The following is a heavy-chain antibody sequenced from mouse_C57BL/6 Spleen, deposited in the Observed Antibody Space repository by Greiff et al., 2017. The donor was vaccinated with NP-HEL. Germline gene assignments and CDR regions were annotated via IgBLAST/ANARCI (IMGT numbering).Heavy chain of an antibody. V-gene: IGHV1-85*01. J-gene: IGHJ2*01. D-gene: IGHD2-2*01. CDR2: IYPRDGSN. CDR3: ARCLHGYYLDY. CDR1: GYTFTSYA. Sequence: VQLQQSGPELVKPGASVKLSCKASGYTFTSYAMNWVKQRPGQGLEWVGWIYPRDGSNKYHDEFKGKATFTVDTSSSTAYMELHSLTSEDSAVYFCARCLHGYYLDYWGQGTTLTVSS.